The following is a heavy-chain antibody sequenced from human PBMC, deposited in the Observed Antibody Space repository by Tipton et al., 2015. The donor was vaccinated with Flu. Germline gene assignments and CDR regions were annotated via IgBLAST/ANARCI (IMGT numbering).Heavy chain of an antibody. CDR2: MNPENGNT. Sequence: QLVQSGAEVRKPGASVKVSCKASGHTFSTYDINWVRQAPGQGLERMGWMNPENGNTGYLRKFQDRVTMTRNTSINTVYMELRSLRSEYTSIYYCARGGRDYRSYPGMDVWGQVTTVTVS. J-gene: IGHJ6*02. V-gene: IGHV1-8*01. CDR1: GHTFSTYD. CDR3: ARGGRDYRSYPGMDV. D-gene: IGHD3-10*01.